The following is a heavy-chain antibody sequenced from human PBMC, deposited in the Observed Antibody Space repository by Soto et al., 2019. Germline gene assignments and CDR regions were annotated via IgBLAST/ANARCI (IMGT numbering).Heavy chain of an antibody. CDR1: GGSISSPNFY. Sequence: SETLSLTCTVSGGSISSPNFYWSWIRQHPGKGLELIGHIYYNGTTYYNPTLKSRVSISVDTSKNLFSLRLTSLTAADTAIFYCATSLIRGSIITPLYLDYWGLGTLVTVSS. J-gene: IGHJ4*02. CDR3: ATSLIRGSIITPLYLDY. D-gene: IGHD3-10*01. V-gene: IGHV4-31*03. CDR2: IYYNGTT.